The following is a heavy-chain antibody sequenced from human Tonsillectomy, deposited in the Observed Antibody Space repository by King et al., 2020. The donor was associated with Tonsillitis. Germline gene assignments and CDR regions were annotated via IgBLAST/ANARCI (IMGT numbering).Heavy chain of an antibody. CDR1: GFTFSNAW. V-gene: IGHV3-15*01. Sequence: QLVQSGGGLVKPGGSLRLSCAASGFTFSNAWMSWVRQAPGKGLEWVGRIKSKTDGGTTDYAAPVKGRFTISRDDSKNTLYLQMNSLKTEDTAVYYCTTGYTYYSGPFDYWGQGTLVTVSS. J-gene: IGHJ4*02. CDR2: IKSKTDGGTT. D-gene: IGHD3-10*01. CDR3: TTGYTYYSGPFDY.